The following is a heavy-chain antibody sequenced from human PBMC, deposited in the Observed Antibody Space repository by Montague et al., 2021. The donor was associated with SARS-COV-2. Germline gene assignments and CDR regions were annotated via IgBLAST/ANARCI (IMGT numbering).Heavy chain of an antibody. D-gene: IGHD2/OR15-2a*01. CDR1: GGSFSGYY. CDR2: INHSGST. J-gene: IGHJ6*02. V-gene: IGHV4-34*01. CDR3: ARGQYYLLIFYYYYGMDV. Sequence: SETLSLTCAVYGGSFSGYYWSWIRQPPGKGLEWIGEINHSGSTNYNPSLKSRVTISVDTSKNQFSLKLSSVTAADTAVYYCARGQYYLLIFYYYYGMDVWGQGTTVTVSS.